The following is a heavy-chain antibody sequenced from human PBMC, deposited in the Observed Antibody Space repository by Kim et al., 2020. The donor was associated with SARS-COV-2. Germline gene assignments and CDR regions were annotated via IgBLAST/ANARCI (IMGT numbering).Heavy chain of an antibody. V-gene: IGHV4-31*03. J-gene: IGHJ4*02. CDR3: ARREYFLDY. D-gene: IGHD3-9*01. CDR2: IYYSGST. Sequence: SETLSLTCTVSGGSISTGNYYWSWIRQHPGKGLEWIGSIYYSGSTYYNSSLKSRLKISVDTSKNHFSLNLSSVTAADTAVYYCARREYFLDYWGQGTLVTVSS. CDR1: GGSISTGNYY.